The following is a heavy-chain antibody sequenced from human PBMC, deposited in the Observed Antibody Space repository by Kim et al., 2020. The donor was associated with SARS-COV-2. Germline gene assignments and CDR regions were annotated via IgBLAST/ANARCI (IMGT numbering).Heavy chain of an antibody. CDR2: IYPGDSDT. CDR3: ARRSRRHNWNDNWFDP. Sequence: GESLKISCKGSGYSFTSYWIGWVRQMPGKGLEWMGIIYPGDSDTRYSPSFQGQVTISADKSISTAYLQWSSLKASDTAMYYCARRSRRHNWNDNWFDPWGQGTLVTVSS. V-gene: IGHV5-51*01. J-gene: IGHJ5*02. CDR1: GYSFTSYW. D-gene: IGHD1-20*01.